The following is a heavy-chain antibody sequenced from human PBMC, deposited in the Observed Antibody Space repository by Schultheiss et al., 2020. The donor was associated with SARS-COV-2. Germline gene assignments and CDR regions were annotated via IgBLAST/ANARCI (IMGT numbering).Heavy chain of an antibody. D-gene: IGHD2-2*01. V-gene: IGHV3-23*01. CDR1: GFTFSSFA. CDR2: ISGSGGSS. Sequence: GGSLRLSCADSGFTFSSFAMSWVRQAPGKWLEWVSGISGSGGSSYYADSVKGRFTISRDNAKNSLYLQMNSLRAEDTAVYYCARVSKYQLPYDYWGQGTLVTVSS. CDR3: ARVSKYQLPYDY. J-gene: IGHJ4*02.